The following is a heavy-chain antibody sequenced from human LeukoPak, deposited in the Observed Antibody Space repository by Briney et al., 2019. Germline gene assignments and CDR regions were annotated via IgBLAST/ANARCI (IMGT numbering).Heavy chain of an antibody. J-gene: IGHJ6*03. CDR3: ARGKKTYYDSSGPLYYYYYMDV. V-gene: IGHV1-2*02. CDR1: GYTFTGYY. CDR2: INPNSGGT. D-gene: IGHD3-22*01. Sequence: ASVKVSCKASGYTFTGYYMHWVRQAPGQGLEWMGWINPNSGGTNYAQKFQGRVTMTRDTSISTAYMELSRLRSDDTAVYYCARGKKTYYDSSGPLYYYYYMDVWGKGTTVTVSS.